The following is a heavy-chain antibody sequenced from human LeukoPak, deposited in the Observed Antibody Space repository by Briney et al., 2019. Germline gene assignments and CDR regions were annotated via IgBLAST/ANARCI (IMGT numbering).Heavy chain of an antibody. J-gene: IGHJ5*02. CDR2: IYYSGST. CDR1: GGSISSYY. Sequence: PSETLSLTCTVSGGSISSYYWSWIRQPPGKGLEWIGYIYYSGSTNYNPSLKSRVTISVDTSKNQFSLKLSSVTAADTAVYYCARVGYYGSGSPPWGQGTLVTVSS. D-gene: IGHD3-10*01. CDR3: ARVGYYGSGSPP. V-gene: IGHV4-59*01.